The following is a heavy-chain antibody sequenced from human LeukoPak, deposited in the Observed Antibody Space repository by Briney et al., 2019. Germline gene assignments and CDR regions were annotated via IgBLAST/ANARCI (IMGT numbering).Heavy chain of an antibody. CDR1: GGTFSSYA. J-gene: IGHJ6*02. V-gene: IGHV1-8*02. CDR2: MNPNSGNT. CDR3: ARRHRVISPYYYYGMDV. D-gene: IGHD3-10*01. Sequence: ASVKVSCKASGGTFSSYAISWVRQATGQGLEWMGWMNPNSGNTGYAQKFQGRVTMTRNTSISTAYMELSSLRSEDTAVYYCARRHRVISPYYYYGMDVWGQGTTVTVSS.